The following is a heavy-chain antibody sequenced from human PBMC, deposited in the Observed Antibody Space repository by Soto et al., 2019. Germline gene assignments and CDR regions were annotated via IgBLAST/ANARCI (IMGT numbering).Heavy chain of an antibody. Sequence: ASVKVSCKASGYTFTSYGISWVRQAPGQGLEWMGWISAYNGNTNYAQKLQGRVTMTTDTSTSTAYMELRSLRSDDTAVYYCARDALKYCGGDCYSDYWGQGTLVTVYS. CDR3: ARDALKYCGGDCYSDY. D-gene: IGHD2-21*02. J-gene: IGHJ4*02. V-gene: IGHV1-18*04. CDR2: ISAYNGNT. CDR1: GYTFTSYG.